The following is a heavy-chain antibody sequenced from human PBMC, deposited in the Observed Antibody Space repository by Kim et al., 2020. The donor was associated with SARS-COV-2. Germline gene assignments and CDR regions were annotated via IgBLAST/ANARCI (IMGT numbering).Heavy chain of an antibody. D-gene: IGHD5-12*01. J-gene: IGHJ5*02. CDR3: AKDLAYSGYDYEGNWFDP. V-gene: IGHV3-23*01. Sequence: KGRFTISRDNSKNTLYLQMNSLRAEDTAVYYCAKDLAYSGYDYEGNWFDPWGQGTLVTVSS.